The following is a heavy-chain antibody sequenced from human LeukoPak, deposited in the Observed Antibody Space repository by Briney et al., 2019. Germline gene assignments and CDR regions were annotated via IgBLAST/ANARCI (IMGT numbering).Heavy chain of an antibody. D-gene: IGHD3-22*01. CDR3: ARGLYDSSGYYHVEGTAFDY. J-gene: IGHJ4*02. V-gene: IGHV4-39*07. CDR2: IYYTGST. Sequence: SETLSLTCTVSGGSISSSSYYWGWIRQPPGKGLEWIGSIYYTGSTYYNPSLKSRVTISVDTSKNQFSLKLSSVTAADTAVYYCARGLYDSSGYYHVEGTAFDYWGQGTLVTVSS. CDR1: GGSISSSSYY.